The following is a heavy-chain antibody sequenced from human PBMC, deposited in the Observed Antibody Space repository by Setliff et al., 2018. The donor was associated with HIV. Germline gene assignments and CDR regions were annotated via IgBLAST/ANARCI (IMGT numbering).Heavy chain of an antibody. Sequence: GGSLRLSCAASGFTFRSYTMNWVRQAPGKGLEWVSSIRNHGPDRDYADSVKGRFTISRDSAKNSLYLQMNSLRAEDTAVYYCAIGLLTGEIDYWGQGTLVTVSS. J-gene: IGHJ4*02. CDR1: GFTFRSYT. CDR2: IRNHGPDR. CDR3: AIGLLTGEIDY. V-gene: IGHV3-21*01. D-gene: IGHD3-9*01.